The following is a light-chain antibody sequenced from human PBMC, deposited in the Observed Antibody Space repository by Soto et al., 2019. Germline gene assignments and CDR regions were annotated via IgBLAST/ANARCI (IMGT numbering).Light chain of an antibody. CDR2: GAS. CDR3: QQYDNSPPTWT. CDR1: QSVSSSY. Sequence: EIVLTQSPGTLSLSPGERATLSCRASQSVSSSYLAWYQQKPGQAPRLLIYGASSRATGIPGRFSGSGSGTDFTLTISRLEPEDCAVYYCQQYDNSPPTWTFGQGTKVEIK. V-gene: IGKV3-20*01. J-gene: IGKJ1*01.